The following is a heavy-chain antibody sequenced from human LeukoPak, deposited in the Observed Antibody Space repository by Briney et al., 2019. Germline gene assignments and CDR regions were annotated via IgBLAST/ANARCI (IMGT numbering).Heavy chain of an antibody. CDR1: GFTFNSYN. Sequence: GGSLRLSCAASGFTFNSYNMNWVRQAPGKGLEWVSSISSSGSQIYYADSVKGRFTISRDNAKNSLYLQMNSLRAEDTAVYYCAREQYYGSGSYYICWFDAWGQGSLVTVSS. V-gene: IGHV3-21*01. D-gene: IGHD3-10*01. J-gene: IGHJ5*02. CDR2: ISSSGSQI. CDR3: AREQYYGSGSYYICWFDA.